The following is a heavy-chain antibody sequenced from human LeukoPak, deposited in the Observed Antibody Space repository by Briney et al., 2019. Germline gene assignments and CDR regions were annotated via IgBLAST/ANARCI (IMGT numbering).Heavy chain of an antibody. V-gene: IGHV1-69*05. J-gene: IGHJ4*02. D-gene: IGHD2-2*01. CDR3: ATNYQPLNPFDY. CDR1: GGTFSSYA. Sequence: VKVSCKASGGTFSSYAISWVRQAPGQGLEWMGGIIPIFGTANYAQKFQGRVTITTDESTSTAYMELSSLRSEDTAVYYCATNYQPLNPFDYWGQGALVTVSS. CDR2: IIPIFGTA.